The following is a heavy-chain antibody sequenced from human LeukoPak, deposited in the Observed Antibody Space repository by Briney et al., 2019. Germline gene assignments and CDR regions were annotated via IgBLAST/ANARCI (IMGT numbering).Heavy chain of an antibody. Sequence: GRSLRLSCAASGFTFSSYGMHWVRQAPGKGLEWVAVIWYDGSNKYYADSVKGRFTISRDNSKNTLYLQMNSLRAEDTAVYYCVRRGSKTYDFDYWGQGTLVIVSP. CDR2: IWYDGSNK. V-gene: IGHV3-33*01. CDR3: VRRGSKTYDFDY. D-gene: IGHD3-16*01. J-gene: IGHJ4*02. CDR1: GFTFSSYG.